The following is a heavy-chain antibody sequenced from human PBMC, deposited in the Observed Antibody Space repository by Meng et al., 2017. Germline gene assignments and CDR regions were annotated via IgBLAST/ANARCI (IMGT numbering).Heavy chain of an antibody. Sequence: EVELGGSGGGLVKPGGSRRLSCAASGFTFTTSTMNWVRQAPGKGLEWVSSISSSSTYKYYADSVKGRFTISRDDPNNSLYVQMNSLTAGDTAVYYCVRGSGSYSSWGQGTLVTVSS. CDR2: ISSSSTYK. J-gene: IGHJ5*02. V-gene: IGHV3-21*02. CDR1: GFTFTTST. D-gene: IGHD1-26*01. CDR3: VRGSGSYSS.